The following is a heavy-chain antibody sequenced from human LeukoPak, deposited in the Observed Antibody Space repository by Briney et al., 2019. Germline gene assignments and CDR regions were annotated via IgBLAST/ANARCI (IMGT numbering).Heavy chain of an antibody. Sequence: SVKVSCKASGGTFSSYAISWVRQAPGQGLEWMGGIIPIFGTANCVQKFQGRVTITADKSTSTAYMALSSLRSEDTAVYYCARDSDTFMGGDYYYMDVWGKGTTVTVSS. J-gene: IGHJ6*03. CDR1: GGTFSSYA. CDR2: IIPIFGTA. V-gene: IGHV1-69*06. D-gene: IGHD5-18*01. CDR3: ARDSDTFMGGDYYYMDV.